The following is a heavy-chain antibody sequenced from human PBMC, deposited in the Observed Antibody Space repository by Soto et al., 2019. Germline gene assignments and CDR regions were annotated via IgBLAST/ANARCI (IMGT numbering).Heavy chain of an antibody. V-gene: IGHV4-59*12. CDR1: GYSISSYS. CDR3: ARAAIKGHQVAGQPPVSQTLDY. Sequence: SETLSLTCTVSGYSISSYSWSWIRQPPRKGLEWIGNIHYNGNTKYSPSLKSRVTISSDTSKNQFSLELTSVTAADTAVYYCARAAIKGHQVAGQPPVSQTLDYWGQGTLVTVS. J-gene: IGHJ4*02. D-gene: IGHD1-1*01. CDR2: IHYNGNT.